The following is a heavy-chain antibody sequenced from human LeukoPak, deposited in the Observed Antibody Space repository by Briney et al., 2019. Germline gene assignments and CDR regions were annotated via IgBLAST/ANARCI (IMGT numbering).Heavy chain of an antibody. V-gene: IGHV4-61*08. D-gene: IGHD3-10*01. CDR1: GGSISSGGYY. CDR2: IYYSGST. Sequence: SETLSLTCTVSGGSISSGGYYWSWIRQPPGKGLEWIGYIYYSGSTNYNPSLKSRVTISVDTSKNQFSLKLSSVTAADTAVYYCARGYGSGSYGGYYYYYGMDVWGQGTTVTVSS. J-gene: IGHJ6*02. CDR3: ARGYGSGSYGGYYYYYGMDV.